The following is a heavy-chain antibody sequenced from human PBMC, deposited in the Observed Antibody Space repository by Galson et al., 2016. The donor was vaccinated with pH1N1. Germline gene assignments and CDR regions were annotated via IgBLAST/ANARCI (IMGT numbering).Heavy chain of an antibody. CDR2: ISSSGSTI. D-gene: IGHD3-9*01. CDR3: ARAWVVRYFDWLSSRPSRFDY. Sequence: SLRLSCAASGFTFSSYEMNWVRQAPGKGLEWVSYISSSGSTIYYADSVKGRLTISRDNAKNSLYLQMNSLRAEDTAVYYCARAWVVRYFDWLSSRPSRFDYWGQGTLVTVSS. CDR1: GFTFSSYE. J-gene: IGHJ4*02. V-gene: IGHV3-48*03.